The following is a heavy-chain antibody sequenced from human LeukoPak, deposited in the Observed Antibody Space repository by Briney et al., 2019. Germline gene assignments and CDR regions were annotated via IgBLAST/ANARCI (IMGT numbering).Heavy chain of an antibody. D-gene: IGHD4-17*01. CDR2: IYYSGST. Sequence: SETLSLTCTVSGGSISSSSYYWGWIRQPPGKGLEWIGSIYYSGSTYYNPSLKSRVTISVDTSKNQFSLKLSSVTAADTAVYYCARAPLTTVTTFDYWGQGTLVTVSS. CDR1: GGSISSSSYY. CDR3: ARAPLTTVTTFDY. V-gene: IGHV4-39*07. J-gene: IGHJ4*02.